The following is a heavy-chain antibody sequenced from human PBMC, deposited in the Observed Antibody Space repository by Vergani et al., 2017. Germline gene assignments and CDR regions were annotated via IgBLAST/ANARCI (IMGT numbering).Heavy chain of an antibody. V-gene: IGHV3-48*03. D-gene: IGHD6-13*01. CDR2: ISSSGSTI. Sequence: EVQLVESGGGLVQPGGSLRLSCAASGFTFSSYEMNWVRQAPGKGLEWVSYISSSGSTIYYADSVKGRFTISRDNSKNTLYLQMNSLRAEDTAVYYCARDLYYSSSSFDYWGQGTLVTVSS. CDR1: GFTFSSYE. CDR3: ARDLYYSSSSFDY. J-gene: IGHJ4*02.